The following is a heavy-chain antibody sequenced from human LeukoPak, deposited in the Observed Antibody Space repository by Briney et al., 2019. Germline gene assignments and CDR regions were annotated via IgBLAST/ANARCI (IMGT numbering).Heavy chain of an antibody. CDR3: ARGDRRYFDY. Sequence: GGSLRLSCAASGFTFDDYAMHWVRQAPGRGLEWVSSISSSSSYIYYADSVKGRFTISRDNAKNSLYLQMNSLRAEDTAVYYCARGDRRYFDYWGQGTLVTVSS. CDR1: GFTFDDYA. CDR2: ISSSSSYI. D-gene: IGHD2-21*02. J-gene: IGHJ4*02. V-gene: IGHV3-21*01.